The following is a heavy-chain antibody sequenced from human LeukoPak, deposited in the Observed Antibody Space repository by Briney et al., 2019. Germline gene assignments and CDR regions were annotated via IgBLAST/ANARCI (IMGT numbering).Heavy chain of an antibody. CDR2: IYPGDSDT. CDR3: AFAGRYSSGWFTFDY. CDR1: GYSFTSYW. D-gene: IGHD6-19*01. V-gene: IGHV5-51*01. J-gene: IGHJ4*02. Sequence: GESLKISCKGSGYSFTSYWIGWVRQMPGKGLEWMGIIYPGDSDTRYSPSFQGQVTISADKSISTAYLQWSSLKASDTAMYYCAFAGRYSSGWFTFDYWGQGTLVTVSS.